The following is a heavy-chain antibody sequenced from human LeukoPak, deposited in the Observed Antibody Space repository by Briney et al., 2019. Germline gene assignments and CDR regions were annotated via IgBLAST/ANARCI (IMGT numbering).Heavy chain of an antibody. Sequence: ASVKVSCKASGYTFTSYGISWVRQAPGQGLEWMGWISAYNGNTNYAQKLQGRVTMTTDTSTSTAYMELRSLRSDDTAVYYGARDFGGSDGDSDVPIYYFDYWGQGTLVTVSS. J-gene: IGHJ4*02. D-gene: IGHD4-17*01. CDR3: ARDFGGSDGDSDVPIYYFDY. V-gene: IGHV1-18*01. CDR2: ISAYNGNT. CDR1: GYTFTSYG.